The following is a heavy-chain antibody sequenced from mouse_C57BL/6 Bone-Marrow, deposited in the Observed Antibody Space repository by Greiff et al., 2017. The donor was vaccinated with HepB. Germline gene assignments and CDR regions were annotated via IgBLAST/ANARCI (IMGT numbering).Heavy chain of an antibody. J-gene: IGHJ2*01. CDR3: ARLLSWDSY. CDR2: ISSGGSYT. Sequence: EVKLMESGGDLVKPGGSLKLSCAASGFNFSSYGMSWVRQTPDKRLEWVATISSGGSYTYYPDSVKGRFTISRDNAKNTLYLQMSSLKSEDTAMYYCARLLSWDSYWGQGTTLTVSS. CDR1: GFNFSSYG. D-gene: IGHD3-3*01. V-gene: IGHV5-6*01.